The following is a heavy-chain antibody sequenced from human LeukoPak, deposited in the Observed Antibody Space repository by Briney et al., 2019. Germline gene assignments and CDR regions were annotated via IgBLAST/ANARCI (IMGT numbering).Heavy chain of an antibody. CDR1: GFTFSSYW. D-gene: IGHD3-9*01. CDR3: ARDQLVLRYFDWLGINWFDP. Sequence: GGSLRLSCAASGFTFSSYWMSWVRQAPGKGLEWVANIKQDGSEKYYVDSVKGRFTISRDNAKNSLYLQMNSLRAEDTAVYYCARDQLVLRYFDWLGINWFDPWGQGTLVTVSS. V-gene: IGHV3-7*01. J-gene: IGHJ5*02. CDR2: IKQDGSEK.